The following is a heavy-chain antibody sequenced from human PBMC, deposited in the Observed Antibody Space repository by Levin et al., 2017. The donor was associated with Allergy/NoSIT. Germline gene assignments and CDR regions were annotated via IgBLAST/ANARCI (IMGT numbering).Heavy chain of an antibody. CDR3: ARKLRGSSAYDAFDV. Sequence: PGGSLRLSCAATGFTFRDYWMTWVRQTPGRGLEWVANIDQDGSQKYYVDSVKGRFTISRDNAKNSVYLQMNYLRDDDTAVYYCARKLRGSSAYDAFDVWGHGTMVTFSS. D-gene: IGHD5-12*01. J-gene: IGHJ3*01. V-gene: IGHV3-7*03. CDR1: GFTFRDYW. CDR2: IDQDGSQK.